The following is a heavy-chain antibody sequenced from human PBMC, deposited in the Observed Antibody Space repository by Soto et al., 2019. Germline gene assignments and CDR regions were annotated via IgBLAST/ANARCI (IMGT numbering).Heavy chain of an antibody. CDR2: INHSGST. Sequence: QVQLQQWGAGLLKPSETLSLTCAVYGGSFSGYYWSWIRQPPGKGLEWIGEINHSGSTNYNPSLKSRVTISVDTSKNQFSLKLSSVTAADTAVYYCAREVEERYFDWLPRTGLVWGQGTLVTVSS. V-gene: IGHV4-34*01. CDR1: GGSFSGYY. D-gene: IGHD3-9*01. J-gene: IGHJ4*02. CDR3: AREVEERYFDWLPRTGLV.